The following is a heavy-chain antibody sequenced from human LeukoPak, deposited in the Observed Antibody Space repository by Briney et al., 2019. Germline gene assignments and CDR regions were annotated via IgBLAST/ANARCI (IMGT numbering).Heavy chain of an antibody. D-gene: IGHD6-19*01. Sequence: ASVKVSCKASGYTFTSYEINWVRQATGQGLEWMGWMNPHTGNTGYAQKFQGRATMTRNTSISTAYMELSSLRVEDTAVYYCARGSGWVTRDRVLDPWGQGTLVTVSS. V-gene: IGHV1-8*01. J-gene: IGHJ5*02. CDR3: ARGSGWVTRDRVLDP. CDR1: GYTFTSYE. CDR2: MNPHTGNT.